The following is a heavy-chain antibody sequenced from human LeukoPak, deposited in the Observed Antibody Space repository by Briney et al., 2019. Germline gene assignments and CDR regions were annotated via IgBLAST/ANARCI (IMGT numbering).Heavy chain of an antibody. V-gene: IGHV4-30-4*08. CDR3: ARDRYGDFEDY. D-gene: IGHD4-17*01. Sequence: SQTLSLTCNVSGGSINTANYYWTWIRQPPGKGLEWIGYISYSGTTYYNPSLNSRVTISLDTSKNQFSLRLNSVTAADTAMYYCARDRYGDFEDYWGQGTLVTVSS. CDR2: ISYSGTT. CDR1: GGSINTANYY. J-gene: IGHJ4*02.